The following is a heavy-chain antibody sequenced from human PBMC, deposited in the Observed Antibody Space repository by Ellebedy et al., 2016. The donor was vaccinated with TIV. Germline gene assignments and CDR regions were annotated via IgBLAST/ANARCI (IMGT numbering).Heavy chain of an antibody. J-gene: IGHJ6*02. CDR1: GFSVSG. V-gene: IGHV3-30*02. Sequence: GESLKISCATSGFSVSGMHWVRQAPGKGLEWVAFIRSDGTTKYYTDSVKGRFTISRDSSKNTLDLQMSGLRAEDTAVYYCVKGAYPVPTVMAVWGQGTMVTVSS. CDR2: IRSDGTTK. CDR3: VKGAYPVPTVMAV. D-gene: IGHD3-16*01.